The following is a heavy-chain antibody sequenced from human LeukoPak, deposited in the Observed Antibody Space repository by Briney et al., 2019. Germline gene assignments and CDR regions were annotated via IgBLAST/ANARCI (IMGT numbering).Heavy chain of an antibody. J-gene: IGHJ5*02. CDR1: GGSISSYY. V-gene: IGHV4-39*07. D-gene: IGHD1-26*01. CDR3: ARRKSIVGAHKSFDP. Sequence: SETLSLTCTVSGGSISSYYWGWIRQPPGRGLEWIGSIYYSGNTYYNPSLKSRVTISVDTSNNEFSLRLTSVTAADTAVYYCARRKSIVGAHKSFDPWGQGTLVTVSS. CDR2: IYYSGNT.